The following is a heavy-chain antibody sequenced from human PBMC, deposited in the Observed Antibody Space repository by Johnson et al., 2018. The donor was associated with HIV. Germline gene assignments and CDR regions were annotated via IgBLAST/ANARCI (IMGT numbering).Heavy chain of an antibody. J-gene: IGHJ3*02. V-gene: IGHV3-64*01. CDR2: ISSNGGST. CDR3: AREASGSLDAFDI. Sequence: EQLVESGGGLVQPGGSLRLSCAASGFTLSSYAMHWVRQAPGKGLEYVSAISSNGGSTYYANSVKGRFTISRDNSKNTLYLQMGSLRAEDMAVYYCAREASGSLDAFDIWGQGTMVTVSS. D-gene: IGHD1-26*01. CDR1: GFTLSSYA.